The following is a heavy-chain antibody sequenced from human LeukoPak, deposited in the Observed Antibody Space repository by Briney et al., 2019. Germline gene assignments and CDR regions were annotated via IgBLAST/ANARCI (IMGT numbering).Heavy chain of an antibody. D-gene: IGHD2-21*02. J-gene: IGHJ4*02. CDR2: ISSSSSYI. CDR1: GFTFSSYS. V-gene: IGHV3-21*01. Sequence: GGSLRLSCAASGFTFSSYSMNWVRQAPGKGLEWVSSISSSSSYIYYADSVKGRFTISRDNAKNSLYLQMNSLRAEDTAVYYCAREWEAYCGGDCYPSLHYWGQGTLVTVSS. CDR3: AREWEAYCGGDCYPSLHY.